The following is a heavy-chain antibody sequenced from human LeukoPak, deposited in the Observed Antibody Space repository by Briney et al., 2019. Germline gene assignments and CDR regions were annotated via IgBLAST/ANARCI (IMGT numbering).Heavy chain of an antibody. J-gene: IGHJ4*02. CDR3: AKVSADGYNYFFDS. V-gene: IGHV3-23*01. CDR1: EFIFSDYA. Sequence: PGASLRLSCTASEFIFSDYAMTWVRQAPGKGLERVSTIRGSGGNTFYEDSVKGRFTISRDNSKNTLYLQMDNLRAEDTAVYYCAKVSADGYNYFFDSWGQGTLVTVSS. D-gene: IGHD5-24*01. CDR2: IRGSGGNT.